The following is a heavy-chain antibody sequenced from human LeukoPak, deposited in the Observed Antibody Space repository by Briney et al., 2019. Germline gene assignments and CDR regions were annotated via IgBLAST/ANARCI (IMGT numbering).Heavy chain of an antibody. CDR1: GGSISSSNW. V-gene: IGHV4-4*02. Sequence: PSETLSLTCAVSGGSISSSNWWSWVRQPPGKGLEWIGEIYHSGSTNYNPSLKSRVTISVDTSKNQFSLKLSSVTAADTAVYYCARRGSWFVNYWGQGTLVTVSS. J-gene: IGHJ4*02. CDR3: ARRGSWFVNY. D-gene: IGHD3-10*01. CDR2: IYHSGST.